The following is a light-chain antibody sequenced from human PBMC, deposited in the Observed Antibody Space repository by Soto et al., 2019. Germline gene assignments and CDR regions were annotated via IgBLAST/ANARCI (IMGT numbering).Light chain of an antibody. CDR3: AAWDDSLNGWV. Sequence: QSVLTQAPSASGTPGQRVTISCSGSSSNIGSNTVTWYQQFPGTAPKLLIYSNDQRPSGVPDRFSGSKSGTSASLAIAGLQSEDEADYYCAAWDDSLNGWVFGGGTKVTVL. V-gene: IGLV1-44*01. J-gene: IGLJ3*02. CDR1: SSNIGSNT. CDR2: SND.